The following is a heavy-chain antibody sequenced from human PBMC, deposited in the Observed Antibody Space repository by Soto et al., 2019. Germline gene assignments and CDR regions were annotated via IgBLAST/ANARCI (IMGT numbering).Heavy chain of an antibody. CDR3: AKDVKLRVSSVYYYYGMDV. V-gene: IGHV3-30*18. Sequence: GGALRHPLGGSGGTPRRYEKPWGRPGPGKGLGWVAVISNDGSSQYYADSVKGRFTISRDNSKNTLYLQMNSLSTEDTAVYFCAKDVKLRVSSVYYYYGMDVWGLGTTVTVSS. D-gene: IGHD1-1*01. J-gene: IGHJ6*02. CDR1: GGTPRRYE. CDR2: ISNDGSSQ.